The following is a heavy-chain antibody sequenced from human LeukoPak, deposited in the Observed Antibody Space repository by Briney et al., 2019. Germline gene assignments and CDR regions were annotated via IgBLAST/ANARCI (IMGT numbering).Heavy chain of an antibody. J-gene: IGHJ4*02. CDR3: ARGTSGGYFDY. Sequence: GGSLRLSCAASGFTFSSFWIHWVRQVPGKGLVWVPRINSDGFSTSYADSVKGRFTISRDNAKNTLYLQMNSLRAEDTAVYYCARGTSGGYFDYWGQGTLVTVSS. CDR2: INSDGFST. CDR1: GFTFSSFW. V-gene: IGHV3-74*01. D-gene: IGHD1-26*01.